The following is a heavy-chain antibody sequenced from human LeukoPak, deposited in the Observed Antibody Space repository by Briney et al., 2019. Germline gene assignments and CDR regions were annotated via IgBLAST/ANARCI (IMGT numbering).Heavy chain of an antibody. CDR3: ARGGGSGTYHFDY. V-gene: IGHV4-4*07. J-gene: IGHJ4*02. CDR1: GDSVSTYY. CDR2: IYSSVST. Sequence: PSETLSLTCTVSGDSVSTYYWSGIRQPAGKGLEWIGRIYSSVSTNYNPSLKSRVTMSVDTSKNQFSLKLSSVTAADTAVYYCARGGGSGTYHFDYWGQGSLVTVSS. D-gene: IGHD3-10*01.